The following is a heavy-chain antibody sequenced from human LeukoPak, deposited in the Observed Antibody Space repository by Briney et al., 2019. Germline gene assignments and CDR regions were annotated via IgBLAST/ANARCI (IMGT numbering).Heavy chain of an antibody. D-gene: IGHD3-3*01. J-gene: IGHJ4*02. CDR3: ARATYYDLFFDY. Sequence: SSHTLSLTCTVSGGSISSGSYYWRWIRQPAGKGLEWIGRIYTSGSTNYNPSLKSRVTISVDTSKNPYSLKLSSVTAADTAVYYCARATYYDLFFDYWGQGTLVTVSS. CDR1: GGSISSGSYY. V-gene: IGHV4-61*02. CDR2: IYTSGST.